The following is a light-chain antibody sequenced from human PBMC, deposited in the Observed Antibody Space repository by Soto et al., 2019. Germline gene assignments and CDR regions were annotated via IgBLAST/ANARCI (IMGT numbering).Light chain of an antibody. J-gene: IGKJ2*01. CDR3: QYDSS. CDR1: QSISTW. V-gene: IGKV1-5*01. Sequence: DIQMTQSPSTLSASVGDRVTITCRASQSISTWLAWYQQKPGKAPKLLIYDAASLKTGVPSRFSGSGSGTNFTLTISSLQPDDFATYYCQYDSSFGQGTKVDI. CDR2: DAA.